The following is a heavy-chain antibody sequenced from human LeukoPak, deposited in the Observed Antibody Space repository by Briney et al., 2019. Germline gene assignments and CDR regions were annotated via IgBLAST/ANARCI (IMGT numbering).Heavy chain of an antibody. Sequence: PGRSLRLSCAASVFTFSSYGMHWVRQAPGKGLEWVAVIWYDGSNKYYADSVKGRFTISRDNSKNTLYLQMNSLRAEDTAVYYCARENYGDYFDYWGQGTLVTVSS. CDR3: ARENYGDYFDY. J-gene: IGHJ4*02. V-gene: IGHV3-33*01. D-gene: IGHD4-17*01. CDR2: IWYDGSNK. CDR1: VFTFSSYG.